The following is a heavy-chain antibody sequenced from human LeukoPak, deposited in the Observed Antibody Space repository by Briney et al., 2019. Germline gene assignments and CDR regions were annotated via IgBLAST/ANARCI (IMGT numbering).Heavy chain of an antibody. D-gene: IGHD3-22*01. CDR3: AREGDSSVYYDY. V-gene: IGHV4-34*01. CDR2: IHHSGST. J-gene: IGHJ4*02. Sequence: SETLSLTCAVYRGSFSGYYWSWIRQPPGKGLEWIREIHHSGSTNYNPSLKSRVTISVDTSKNQFSLKLSSVTAADTAVYYCAREGDSSVYYDYWGQGTLVTVSS. CDR1: RGSFSGYY.